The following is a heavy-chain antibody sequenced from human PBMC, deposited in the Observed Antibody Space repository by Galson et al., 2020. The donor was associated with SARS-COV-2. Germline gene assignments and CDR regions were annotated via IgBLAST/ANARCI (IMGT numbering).Heavy chain of an antibody. CDR2: ISYEGSIK. V-gene: IGHV3-30*18. J-gene: IGHJ2*01. CDR3: AKVSPQFQLVCYWYFDL. CDR1: GFTFNNYA. D-gene: IGHD2-21*01. Sequence: GGSLRLSCAASGFTFNNYAIHWVRQAPGKGLEWLALISYEGSIKVYADTVKGRSAISRDTSKNTVYLQVSSLRPEDTAIYYCAKVSPQFQLVCYWYFDLWGRGTLVTVSS.